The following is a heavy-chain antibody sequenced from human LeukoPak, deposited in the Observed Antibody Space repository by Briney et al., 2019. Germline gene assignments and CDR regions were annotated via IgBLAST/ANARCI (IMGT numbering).Heavy chain of an antibody. CDR1: GYSFTSYW. CDR2: IYPGDSDT. CDR3: ARTIKPGGCFYGMDV. D-gene: IGHD3-9*01. V-gene: IGHV5-51*01. J-gene: IGHJ6*02. Sequence: GESLKISCKGSGYSFTSYWIGWVRQMPGKGLEWMGIIYPGDSDTRYSPSFQGQVTISADKSISTAYLQWSSLKASDTAMYYCARTIKPGGCFYGMDVWGQGTTVTVSS.